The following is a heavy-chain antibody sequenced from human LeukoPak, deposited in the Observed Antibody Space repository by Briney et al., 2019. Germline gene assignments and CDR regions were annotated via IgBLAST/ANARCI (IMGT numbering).Heavy chain of an antibody. CDR2: IKQDGSEK. D-gene: IGHD5-18*01. Sequence: QPGGSLRLSCAASGFTFSSYWMSWVRQAPGKGLEWVANIKQDGSEKYYVDSVKGRFTISRDNAKNSLYLQMNSLRAEDTAVYYCARDQPLPGYSYGGTSYYMDVWGKGTTVTVSS. CDR3: ARDQPLPGYSYGGTSYYMDV. V-gene: IGHV3-7*01. CDR1: GFTFSSYW. J-gene: IGHJ6*03.